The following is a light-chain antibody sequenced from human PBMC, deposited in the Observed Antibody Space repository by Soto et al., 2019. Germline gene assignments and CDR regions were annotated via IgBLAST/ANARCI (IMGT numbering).Light chain of an antibody. J-gene: IGKJ5*01. CDR1: QSLSSSY. CDR2: GAS. Sequence: EIVLTQSPGTLSLSQGERAILSYRASQSLSSSYLAWYQQKPGQAPRLLIYGASSRATGIPDRFSGSGSGTDFTLTISRLEPEDFAVYYCQQYGSSPPNTFGQGTRLEIK. CDR3: QQYGSSPPNT. V-gene: IGKV3-20*01.